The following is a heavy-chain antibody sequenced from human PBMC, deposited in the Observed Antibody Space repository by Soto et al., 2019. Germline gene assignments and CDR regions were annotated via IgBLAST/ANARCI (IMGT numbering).Heavy chain of an antibody. D-gene: IGHD1-26*01. J-gene: IGHJ4*02. CDR2: INSDGSIT. CDR1: GFTFNTHW. Sequence: PGGSLRLSCAASGFTFNTHWMHWVRQAPGKGLVWVSLINSDGSITDYADSVKGRFSISRDNPRNTLYLQMNSLSPEDTAVYYCARAMTSVGAAAKGDFWGQGTLVTVS. CDR3: ARAMTSVGAAAKGDF. V-gene: IGHV3-74*01.